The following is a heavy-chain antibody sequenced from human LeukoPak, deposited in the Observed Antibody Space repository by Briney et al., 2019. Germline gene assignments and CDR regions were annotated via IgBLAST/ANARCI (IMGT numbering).Heavy chain of an antibody. CDR2: ISYDGSNK. Sequence: GGSLRLSCAASGFPFSSYWMSWVRQAPGKGLEWVAVISYDGSNKYYADSVKGRFTISRDNSKNTLYLQMNSLRAEDTAVYYCARESLIASSYYFDYWGQGTLVTVSS. CDR1: GFPFSSYW. CDR3: ARESLIASSYYFDY. J-gene: IGHJ4*02. V-gene: IGHV3-30-3*01. D-gene: IGHD3-22*01.